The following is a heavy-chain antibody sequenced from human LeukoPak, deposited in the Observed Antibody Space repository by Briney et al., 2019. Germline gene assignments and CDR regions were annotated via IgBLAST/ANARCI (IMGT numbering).Heavy chain of an antibody. Sequence: GGSLRLSCAASGFTFSSYWMHWVRHAPGKGLVWVSRINSDGSSTSYADSVKGRFTISRDNAKNTLYLQMNSLRAEDTAVYYCARDRQQTNWFDPWGRGTLVTVSS. J-gene: IGHJ5*02. CDR3: ARDRQQTNWFDP. V-gene: IGHV3-74*01. D-gene: IGHD6-13*01. CDR2: INSDGSST. CDR1: GFTFSSYW.